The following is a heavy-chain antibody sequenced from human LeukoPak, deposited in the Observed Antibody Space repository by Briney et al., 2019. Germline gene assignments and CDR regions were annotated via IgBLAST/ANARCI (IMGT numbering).Heavy chain of an antibody. Sequence: PGGSLRLSCAASGFTFSSYEMHWVRQAPGKGLEWVSYISSSGSTIYYADSVKGRFTISRDNAKNSLYLQMNSLRAEDTAVYYCAREGRGVTKYFQHWGQGTLVTVSS. V-gene: IGHV3-48*03. J-gene: IGHJ1*01. D-gene: IGHD2-21*02. CDR2: ISSSGSTI. CDR3: AREGRGVTKYFQH. CDR1: GFTFSSYE.